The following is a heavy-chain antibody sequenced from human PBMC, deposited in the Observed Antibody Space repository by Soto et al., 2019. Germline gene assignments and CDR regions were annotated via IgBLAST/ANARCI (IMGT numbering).Heavy chain of an antibody. J-gene: IGHJ6*02. CDR1: GLTLSSYG. CDR2: VWYDGSER. CDR3: ARGMGHYYYALEV. Sequence: QVQLVESGGGVVQPERSLRLSCVASGLTLSSYGLHWVRQAPGKGLEWLALVWYDGSERYYADSVKGRFTISRDNSKNTLYLQMNSLRAEDTAIYYCARGMGHYYYALEVWGQVTAVTVSS. D-gene: IGHD2-8*01. V-gene: IGHV3-33*01.